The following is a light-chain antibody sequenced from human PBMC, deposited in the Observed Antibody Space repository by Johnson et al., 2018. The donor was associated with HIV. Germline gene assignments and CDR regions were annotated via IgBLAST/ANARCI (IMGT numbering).Light chain of an antibody. V-gene: IGLV1-44*01. CDR1: SSNIGNNY. J-gene: IGLJ1*01. CDR3: ATWDDSLNGPYV. Sequence: QSVLTQPPSVSAAPGQKVTISCSGSSSNIGNNYVSWYQQLPGTAPKLLIYRNNQRPSGVPDRFSGSKSGTPASLAISGLQAEDEADYYCATWDDSLNGPYVFGTGPKVTFL. CDR2: RNN.